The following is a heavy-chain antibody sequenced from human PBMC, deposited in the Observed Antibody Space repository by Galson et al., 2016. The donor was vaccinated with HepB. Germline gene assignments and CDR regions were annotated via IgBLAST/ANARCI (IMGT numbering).Heavy chain of an antibody. J-gene: IGHJ3*02. CDR3: AKTRSCGGVERYDSFDI. D-gene: IGHD3-22*01. V-gene: IGHV5-51*01. CDR1: GFSFTSYW. Sequence: QSGAEVKKPGESLKISCRGSGFSFTSYWIGWVRQMPGKGLEWMGIIYPGDSNTRYRPSFQGQVTISVDKSINTAYLQWSSLKASDTAMYYCAKTRSCGGVERYDSFDIWGQGTMVTVSS. CDR2: IYPGDSNT.